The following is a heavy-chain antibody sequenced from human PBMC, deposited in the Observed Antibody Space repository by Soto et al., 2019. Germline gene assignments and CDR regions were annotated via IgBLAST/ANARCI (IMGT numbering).Heavy chain of an antibody. D-gene: IGHD3-22*01. V-gene: IGHV3-23*01. CDR2: ITGGGGGRT. Sequence: PGGSLRLSCAASGFTFTSYAMNWVRQAPGKGLEWVSTITGGGGGRTNYADSVKGRFTISRDNSRNSLSLQLDSLGVEDTAVYFCVKDDGGYPSTAPHWGQGTLVTVSS. J-gene: IGHJ4*02. CDR3: VKDDGGYPSTAPH. CDR1: GFTFTSYA.